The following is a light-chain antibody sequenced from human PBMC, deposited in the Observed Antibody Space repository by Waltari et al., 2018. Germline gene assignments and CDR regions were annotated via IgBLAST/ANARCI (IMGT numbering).Light chain of an antibody. J-gene: IGKJ5*01. CDR2: DAS. CDR3: HQRANWPIT. CDR1: QSIDNY. V-gene: IGKV3-11*01. Sequence: EIVLTQSPATLSLSPGERATLSCRASQSIDNYLAWYQQKPGQAPRRLVYDASYRAPGIPVRFSGSGSGTDFTLTISSLEPEDFAVYYCHQRANWPITFGQGTRLEIK.